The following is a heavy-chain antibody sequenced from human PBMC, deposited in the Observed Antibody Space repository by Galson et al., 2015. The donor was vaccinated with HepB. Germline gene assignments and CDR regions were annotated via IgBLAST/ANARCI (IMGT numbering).Heavy chain of an antibody. CDR1: GASIRTLDW. Sequence: ETLSLTCAVSGASIRTLDWWSWVRQSPGKRLEWIGQIYHSGDANYNPSFRSRVTMSVETSKNQFSLKLSSVTAADTAIYYCARDWIRDGASYYFDYWGQGTLVTVSS. CDR3: ARDWIRDGASYYFDY. D-gene: IGHD5-24*01. J-gene: IGHJ4*02. V-gene: IGHV4/OR15-8*01. CDR2: IYHSGDA.